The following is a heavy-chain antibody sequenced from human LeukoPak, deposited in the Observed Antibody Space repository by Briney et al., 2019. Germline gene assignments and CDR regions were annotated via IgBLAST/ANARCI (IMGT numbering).Heavy chain of an antibody. D-gene: IGHD2-15*01. J-gene: IGHJ4*02. Sequence: GASVMVSCKASGGTFSSYAISGVRQAPGQGLEWMGAIIPIFGTANYAQKFQGRVTITAVKSTSTAYMELSSLRSEDTAVYYCARDGDCSGGSCPLDYWGQGTLVTVSS. V-gene: IGHV1-69*06. CDR2: IIPIFGTA. CDR1: GGTFSSYA. CDR3: ARDGDCSGGSCPLDY.